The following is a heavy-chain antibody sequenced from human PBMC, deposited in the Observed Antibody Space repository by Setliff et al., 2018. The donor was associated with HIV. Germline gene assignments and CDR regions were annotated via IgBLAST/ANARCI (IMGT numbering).Heavy chain of an antibody. CDR2: MYYTGIT. CDR3: ARDGGSSGWYFVLGYSDY. D-gene: IGHD6-19*01. CDR1: GGSTDSGSYY. Sequence: PSETLSLTCTVSGGSTDSGSYYWAWIRQPPGKGLEWIGSMYYTGITYYNPSLKSRVTISIDTSKNQFSLKLNSVTAADTAMYYCARDGGSSGWYFVLGYSDYWGPGTLVTVSS. V-gene: IGHV4-39*02. J-gene: IGHJ4*02.